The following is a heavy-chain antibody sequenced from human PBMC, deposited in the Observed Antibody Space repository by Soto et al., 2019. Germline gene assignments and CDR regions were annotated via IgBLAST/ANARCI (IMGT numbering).Heavy chain of an antibody. CDR2: LESTESGGAT. Sequence: GGSLRLSCAASGFTLSDAWMNWVRQAPGKGLEWVGRLESTESGGATDFASTVKGRFTVSRDDSKNTLSLHMTSLQPEDTALYYCVAESHVTPYYFDYWGQGTLVTVSS. J-gene: IGHJ4*02. CDR3: VAESHVTPYYFDY. CDR1: GFTLSDAW. V-gene: IGHV3-15*04. D-gene: IGHD2-21*02.